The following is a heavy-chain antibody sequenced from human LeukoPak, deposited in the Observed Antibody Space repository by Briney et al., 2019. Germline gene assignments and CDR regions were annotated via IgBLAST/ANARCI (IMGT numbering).Heavy chain of an antibody. CDR3: ASLVGARAVDAFDI. Sequence: GGSLRLSCAASGFTFSDYWMSWVRQAPGKGLEWVANINEDGSENYYVDSVKGRFTVSRDNAENSLYLQMNSLRAEDTAVYYCASLVGARAVDAFDIWGQGTMVTVSS. D-gene: IGHD1-26*01. J-gene: IGHJ3*02. CDR2: INEDGSEN. V-gene: IGHV3-7*01. CDR1: GFTFSDYW.